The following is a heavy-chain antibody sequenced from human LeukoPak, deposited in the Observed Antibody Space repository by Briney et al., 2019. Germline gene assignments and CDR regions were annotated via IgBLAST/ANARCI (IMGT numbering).Heavy chain of an antibody. J-gene: IGHJ3*02. CDR1: GGTFSSYA. Sequence: SVKVSCKASGGTFSSYAISWVRQAPGQGLEWMGRIIPILGIANYAQKFQGRVTITADKSTSTAYVELSSLRSEDTAVYYCARPSSSGAFDIWGQGTMVTVSS. D-gene: IGHD6-13*01. V-gene: IGHV1-69*04. CDR3: ARPSSSGAFDI. CDR2: IIPILGIA.